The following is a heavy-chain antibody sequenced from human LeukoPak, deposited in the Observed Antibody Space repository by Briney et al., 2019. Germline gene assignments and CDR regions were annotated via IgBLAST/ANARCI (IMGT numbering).Heavy chain of an antibody. Sequence: GGSLRLSCAASGFTFSSYEMNWVRQAPGKGLEWISYISSSGSTIYYADSVKGRFTISRDNAKNSLYLQMNSLRVEDTALYYCARGGGSCYNPGGQGTLVTVSS. D-gene: IGHD2-15*01. J-gene: IGHJ4*02. V-gene: IGHV3-48*03. CDR2: ISSSGSTI. CDR1: GFTFSSYE. CDR3: ARGGGSCYNP.